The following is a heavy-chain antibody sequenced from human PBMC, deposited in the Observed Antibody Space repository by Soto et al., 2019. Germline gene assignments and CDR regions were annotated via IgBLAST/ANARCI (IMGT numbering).Heavy chain of an antibody. Sequence: SVKVSCKASGGTFSRYAFSWVRQAPGQGLEWMGGIVPIYGTRGFAQKLQGRVTMTTDTSTSTAYMELRSLRSDDTAVYYCARVGIVVVPAAIWYYYYGMDVWGQGTTVTVSS. D-gene: IGHD2-2*03. CDR1: GGTFSRYA. J-gene: IGHJ6*02. CDR2: IVPIYGTR. V-gene: IGHV1-69*05. CDR3: ARVGIVVVPAAIWYYYYGMDV.